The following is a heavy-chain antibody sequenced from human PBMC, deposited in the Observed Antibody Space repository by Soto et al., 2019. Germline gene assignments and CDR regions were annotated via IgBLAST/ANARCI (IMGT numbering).Heavy chain of an antibody. CDR3: ARKIEYSSSWVAFDI. D-gene: IGHD6-6*01. CDR2: ISYDGSNK. V-gene: IGHV3-30*03. CDR1: GFTFSSYG. Sequence: GGSLRLSCAASGFTFSSYGMHWVRQAPGKGLEWVAVISYDGSNKYYADSVKGRFTISRDNSKNTLYLQMNSLRAEDTAVYYCARKIEYSSSWVAFDIWGQGTMVTVSS. J-gene: IGHJ3*02.